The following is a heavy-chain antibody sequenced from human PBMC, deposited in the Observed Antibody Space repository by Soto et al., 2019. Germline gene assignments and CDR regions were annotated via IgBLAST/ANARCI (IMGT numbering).Heavy chain of an antibody. J-gene: IGHJ4*02. CDR3: ARRGDCSSTSCYTVDY. D-gene: IGHD2-2*02. CDR2: MNPNSGNT. Sequence: ASVQVSCKASGYTFTSYDINWVRQATGQGLEWMGWMNPNSGNTGYAQKFQGRVTMTRNTSISTAYMELSSLRSEDTAVYDCARRGDCSSTSCYTVDYWGQGTLVTVSS. CDR1: GYTFTSYD. V-gene: IGHV1-8*01.